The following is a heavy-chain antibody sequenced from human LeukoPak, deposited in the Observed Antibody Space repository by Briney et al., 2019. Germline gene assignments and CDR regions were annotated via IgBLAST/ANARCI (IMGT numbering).Heavy chain of an antibody. CDR3: ARWGNYYDNTPTNFDY. Sequence: EASVKVSCKASGYTFTSYDINWVRQATGQGPEWMGWMNSNSGNTGYAQKFQGRVTMTRNTSISTAYMGLSSLRSEDTAVYYCARWGNYYDNTPTNFDYWGQGTLVTVSS. D-gene: IGHD3-22*01. J-gene: IGHJ4*02. CDR2: MNSNSGNT. CDR1: GYTFTSYD. V-gene: IGHV1-8*01.